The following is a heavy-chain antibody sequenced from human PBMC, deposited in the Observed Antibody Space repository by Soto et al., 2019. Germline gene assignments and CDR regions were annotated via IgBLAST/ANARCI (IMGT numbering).Heavy chain of an antibody. CDR2: IKSKTDGGTT. D-gene: IGHD7-27*01. CDR1: GFTFSNAW. V-gene: IGHV3-15*07. CDR3: TTATLTGNVYYYYYGMDV. Sequence: GGSLRLSCAASGFTFSNAWMNWVRQAPGKGLEWVGRIKSKTDGGTTDYAAPVKGRFTISRDDSKNTLYLQMNSLKTEDTAVYYCTTATLTGNVYYYYYGMDVWGQGTTVTVSS. J-gene: IGHJ6*02.